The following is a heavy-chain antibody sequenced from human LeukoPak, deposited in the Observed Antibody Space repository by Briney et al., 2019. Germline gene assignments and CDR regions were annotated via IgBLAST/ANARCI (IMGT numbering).Heavy chain of an antibody. V-gene: IGHV4-61*01. CDR3: AREPVAGHFDY. CDR2: IYYSGRN. CDR1: GGSVSSGSFY. J-gene: IGHJ4*02. Sequence: SETLSLTCTVSGGSVSSGSFYWSWIRQPPGKELEWIGYIYYSGRNKYNPSLKSRVTISVDTSKNQFSLKLSSVTAADTAVYYCAREPVAGHFDYWGQGTLVT. D-gene: IGHD6-19*01.